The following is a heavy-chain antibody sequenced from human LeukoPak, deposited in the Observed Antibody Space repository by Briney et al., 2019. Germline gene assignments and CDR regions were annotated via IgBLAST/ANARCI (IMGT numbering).Heavy chain of an antibody. Sequence: ASVKVSCKVSGYALTELSMHWVRQAPGKGLEWMGGFDPEDGETIYAQKFQGRVTMTEDTSTDTAYMELSSLRSEDTAVYYCATLSMSKQQLSEYWGQGTLVTVSS. D-gene: IGHD6-13*01. J-gene: IGHJ4*02. CDR3: ATLSMSKQQLSEY. CDR2: FDPEDGET. V-gene: IGHV1-24*01. CDR1: GYALTELS.